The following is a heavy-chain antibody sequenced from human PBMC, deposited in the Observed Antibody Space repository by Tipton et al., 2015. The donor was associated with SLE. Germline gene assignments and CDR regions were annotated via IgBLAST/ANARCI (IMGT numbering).Heavy chain of an antibody. CDR3: ARDRDIVLEPVPIPPAFDI. J-gene: IGHJ3*02. Sequence: TLSLTCIVSGGSITTRSYYWGWIRQPPGKGLEWIASISYSGATYYNPSLKSRVTISLDTSRNHFSLKLTSVTAADTAVYFCARDRDIVLEPVPIPPAFDIWGQGTTVTVSS. D-gene: IGHD2-8*02. V-gene: IGHV4-39*07. CDR1: GGSITTRSYY. CDR2: ISYSGAT.